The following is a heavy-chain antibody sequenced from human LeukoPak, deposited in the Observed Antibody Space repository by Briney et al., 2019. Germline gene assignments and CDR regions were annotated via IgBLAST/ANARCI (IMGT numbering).Heavy chain of an antibody. CDR3: ARDGYGSGWVSVGYFDL. D-gene: IGHD6-19*01. CDR2: ISGSGVTT. Sequence: GGSLRLSCEASGFTFSSYAMSWVRQAPGKGLEWVSAISGSGVTTHYAGSVKGRFSISRDNSKNTLYLQMNSLRAEDTAVYYCARDGYGSGWVSVGYFDLWGRGTLVTVSS. CDR1: GFTFSSYA. J-gene: IGHJ2*01. V-gene: IGHV3-23*01.